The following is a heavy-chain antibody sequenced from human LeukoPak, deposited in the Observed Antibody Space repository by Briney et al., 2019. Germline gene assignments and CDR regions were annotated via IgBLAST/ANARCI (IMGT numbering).Heavy chain of an antibody. CDR3: TLIQGWGAGSYYLDH. Sequence: GGSLRLSCTASGLSIWNDWMSWVRQAPGKGLEWVARIKSKSSGETTDYAAPVKGRFTISRDDSKNTLYLEMNSLEIEDTAVYYCTLIQGWGAGSYYLDHWGQGTLVTVSS. V-gene: IGHV3-15*01. D-gene: IGHD3-10*01. CDR2: IKSKSSGETT. CDR1: GLSIWNDW. J-gene: IGHJ4*02.